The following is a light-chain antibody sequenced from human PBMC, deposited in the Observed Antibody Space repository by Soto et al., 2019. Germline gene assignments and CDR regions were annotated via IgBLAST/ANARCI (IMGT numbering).Light chain of an antibody. CDR2: LEGSGKF. CDR1: NGHSSYN. CDR3: ETGDNKGV. J-gene: IGLJ3*02. Sequence: QSVLTQSSSASASLGSSVKLTCTLSNGHSSYNIAWHQQQPGKAPRYLMKLEGSGKFYKGSGVPDRFSGSSSGADRYLTISDLQFEDEADYYCETGDNKGVFGGGTKLTVL. V-gene: IGLV4-60*02.